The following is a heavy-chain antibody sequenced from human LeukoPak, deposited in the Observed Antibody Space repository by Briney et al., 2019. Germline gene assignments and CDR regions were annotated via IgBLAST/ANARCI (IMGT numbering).Heavy chain of an antibody. CDR2: ISAYNGNT. CDR1: GYTFTSYG. D-gene: IGHD3-22*01. CDR3: ARDQRYYDSSGYPRFDY. J-gene: IGHJ4*02. V-gene: IGHV1-18*01. Sequence: ASVKVSCKASGYTFTSYGISWVRQAPGEGREWMGWISAYNGNTNYAQKLQGRVTMTTDTSTSTAYMEPRSLRSDDTAVYYCARDQRYYDSSGYPRFDYWGQGTLVTVSS.